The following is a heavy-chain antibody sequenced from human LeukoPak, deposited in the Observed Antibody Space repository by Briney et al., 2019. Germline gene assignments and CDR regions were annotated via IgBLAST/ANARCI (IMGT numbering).Heavy chain of an antibody. V-gene: IGHV3-7*01. D-gene: IGHD5-18*01. J-gene: IGHJ4*02. CDR2: IKQDGSEK. Sequence: GGSLRLSCAASGFTFSSYWMSWVRQAPGKGLQWVANIKQDGSEKYYVDSVKGRFTISRDNAKNSLYLQMNSLRAEDTAVYCCAMLQLWSPSGGDYWGQGTLVTVSS. CDR3: AMLQLWSPSGGDY. CDR1: GFTFSSYW.